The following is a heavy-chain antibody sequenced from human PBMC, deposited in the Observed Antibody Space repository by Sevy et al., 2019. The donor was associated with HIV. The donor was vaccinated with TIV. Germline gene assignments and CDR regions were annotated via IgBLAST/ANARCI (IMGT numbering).Heavy chain of an antibody. J-gene: IGHJ5*02. V-gene: IGHV3-33*03. CDR2: IGYDGSNK. CDR3: AKDTRDCSGGTCYSAARYNWFDP. CDR1: EFTFSYYG. D-gene: IGHD2-15*01. Sequence: GGSLGLSCVGSEFTFSYYGMHWVRQAPGKGLEWVAAIGYDGSNKYYADSVKGRFTISKDNSKNTLYLQMNSLRAEETAVYYCAKDTRDCSGGTCYSAARYNWFDPWGQGTLVTVSS.